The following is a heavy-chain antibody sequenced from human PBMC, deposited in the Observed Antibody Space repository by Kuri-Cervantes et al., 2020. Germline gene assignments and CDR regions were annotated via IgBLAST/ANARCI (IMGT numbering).Heavy chain of an antibody. CDR2: INHSGST. V-gene: IGHV4-34*01. CDR3: VGDNSSGWSLFYYFDY. J-gene: IGHJ4*02. Sequence: SETLSLTCAVYGGSFSGYYWSWIRQPPGKGLEWIGEINHSGSTNYNPSLKSRVTISVDTSKNQFSLKLSSVTAADTAVYYCVGDNSSGWSLFYYFDYWGQGTLVTVSS. CDR1: GGSFSGYY. D-gene: IGHD6-19*01.